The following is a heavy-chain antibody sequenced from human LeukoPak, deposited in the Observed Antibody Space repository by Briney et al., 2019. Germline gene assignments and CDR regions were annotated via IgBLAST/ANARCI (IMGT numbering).Heavy chain of an antibody. J-gene: IGHJ5*01. CDR1: GFTFSNFV. V-gene: IGHV3-69-1*01. D-gene: IGHD6-19*01. Sequence: GESLKLSCAASGFTFSNFVMNWVRQAPGKGLEWVSSIPISGAIYYADSVKGRFTISRDNARNSLYLQMNSLRADDTAVYYCARSNSGWFDSWGQGTLVPVSS. CDR3: ARSNSGWFDS. CDR2: IPISGAI.